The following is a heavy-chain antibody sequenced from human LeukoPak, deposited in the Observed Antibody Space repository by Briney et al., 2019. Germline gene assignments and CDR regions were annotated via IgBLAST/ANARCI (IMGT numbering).Heavy chain of an antibody. CDR2: IDSRGNSM. J-gene: IGHJ3*01. CDR3: ARETVATPDALDV. CDR1: GGSISSGGYY. Sequence: LSLTCTASGGSISSGGYYWSWVRQAPGKGLEWVSYIDSRGNSMHYADSVKGRFTISRDNARNSLYLHINSLRAEDTAIYYCARETVATPDALDVWGQGTMVTVSS. V-gene: IGHV3-11*04. D-gene: IGHD2-15*01.